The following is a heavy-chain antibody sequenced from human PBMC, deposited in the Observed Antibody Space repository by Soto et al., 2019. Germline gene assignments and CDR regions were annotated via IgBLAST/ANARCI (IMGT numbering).Heavy chain of an antibody. CDR2: INHSGST. CDR1: GGSFSGYY. V-gene: IGHV4-34*01. CDR3: ASLYCSGGSCYFDY. Sequence: SETLSLTCAVYGGSFSGYYWSWIRQPPGKGLEWIGEINHSGSTNYNPSLKSRVTISVDTSKNQFSLKLSSVTAADTAVYYCASLYCSGGSCYFDYWGQGTLVTVSS. D-gene: IGHD2-15*01. J-gene: IGHJ4*02.